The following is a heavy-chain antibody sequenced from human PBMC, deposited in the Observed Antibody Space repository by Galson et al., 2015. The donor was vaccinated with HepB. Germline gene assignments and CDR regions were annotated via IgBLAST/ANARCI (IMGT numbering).Heavy chain of an antibody. CDR1: GFTFSSYR. V-gene: IGHV3-7*03. CDR3: AGYSYVGGYYYYGMDV. J-gene: IGHJ6*02. D-gene: IGHD5-18*01. Sequence: SLRLSCAASGFTFSSYRMSWVRQAPGKGLEWVANIKQDGSEKYYVDSVKGRFTISRDNAKNSLYLQMNSLRAEDTAVYYCAGYSYVGGYYYYGMDVWGQGTTVTVPS. CDR2: IKQDGSEK.